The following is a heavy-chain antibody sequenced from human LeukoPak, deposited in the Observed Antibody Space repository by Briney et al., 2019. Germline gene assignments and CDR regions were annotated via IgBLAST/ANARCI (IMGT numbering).Heavy chain of an antibody. J-gene: IGHJ5*02. CDR2: IRYDGSNK. CDR3: AKDLRFQDNWFGP. CDR1: GFTFSSYG. V-gene: IGHV3-30*02. D-gene: IGHD5/OR15-5a*01. Sequence: GGSLRLSCAASGFTFSSYGMHWVRQAPGKGLEWVAFIRYDGSNKYYADSVKGRFTISRDNSKNTLYLQMNSLRAEDTAVYYCAKDLRFQDNWFGPWGQGTLVTVSS.